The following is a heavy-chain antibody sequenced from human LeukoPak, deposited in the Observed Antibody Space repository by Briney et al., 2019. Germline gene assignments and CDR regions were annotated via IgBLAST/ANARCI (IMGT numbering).Heavy chain of an antibody. J-gene: IGHJ4*02. V-gene: IGHV4-39*01. CDR2: IYYSGIT. Sequence: PSETLSLTCTVSGGSISSSSHYWGWIRQPPGKGLEWIGSIYYSGITYYNPSLKSRVTISLDTSSNQFSLKLSSVTAADTAIYYCARLTATMLIEYWGQGTLVSASS. CDR1: GGSISSSSHY. D-gene: IGHD5-24*01. CDR3: ARLTATMLIEY.